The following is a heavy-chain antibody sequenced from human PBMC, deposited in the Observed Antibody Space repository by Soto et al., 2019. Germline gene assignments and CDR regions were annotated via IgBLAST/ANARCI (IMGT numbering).Heavy chain of an antibody. Sequence: QVQLVQSGAEVKKPGASVKVSCKASGYTFTSXGISWVRQAPGQGLEWMGWISAYNGNTNYAQKLQGRXXXTXXXXXXXAXXXXXXXXXXXXXVXYXARDWAAAGPFDYWGQGTLVTVSS. CDR1: GYTFTSXG. D-gene: IGHD6-13*01. V-gene: IGHV1-18*01. CDR2: ISAYNGNT. J-gene: IGHJ4*02. CDR3: ARDWAAAGPFDY.